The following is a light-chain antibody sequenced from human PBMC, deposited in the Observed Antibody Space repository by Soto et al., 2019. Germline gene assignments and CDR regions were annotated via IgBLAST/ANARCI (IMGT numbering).Light chain of an antibody. CDR1: SSNIGVNS. J-gene: IGLJ2*01. Sequence: QSVPTQPPSASGTPGQRVTISCSGSSSNIGVNSVYWYQLLPGTAPKLLIYTNNQRPSGVPDRFSGSRSGTSASLAISGLRSEDEADYYCAAWDDTLSGPVFGGGTKLTVL. V-gene: IGLV1-47*02. CDR3: AAWDDTLSGPV. CDR2: TNN.